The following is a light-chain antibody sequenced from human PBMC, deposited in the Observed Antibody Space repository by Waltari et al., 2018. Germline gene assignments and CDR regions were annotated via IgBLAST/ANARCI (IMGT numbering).Light chain of an antibody. Sequence: DIVMTQSPDSLAVSLGERATIHCKSSHHIGYSSNNRNYLSWYQQRPGQPPKLLIYWASTRESGVPDRFSGSASGTDFTLTISSLQAEDVAVYYCHQYYSTPYTFGQGTRLEIK. CDR1: HHIGYSSNNRNY. V-gene: IGKV4-1*01. J-gene: IGKJ2*01. CDR3: HQYYSTPYT. CDR2: WAS.